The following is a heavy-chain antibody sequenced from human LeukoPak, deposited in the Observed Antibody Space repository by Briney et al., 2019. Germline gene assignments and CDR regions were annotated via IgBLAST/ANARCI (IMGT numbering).Heavy chain of an antibody. CDR3: ARRATSQHFDY. Sequence: PSETLSLTCALYGGSFSGYYWSWIRQPPGKGLEWIGEIDHSGSTNYNPSLKSRVTISVDTSKNQFSLKLSSVTAADTAVYYCARRATSQHFDYWGQGTLVTVSS. D-gene: IGHD2-2*01. CDR2: IDHSGST. J-gene: IGHJ4*02. CDR1: GGSFSGYY. V-gene: IGHV4-34*01.